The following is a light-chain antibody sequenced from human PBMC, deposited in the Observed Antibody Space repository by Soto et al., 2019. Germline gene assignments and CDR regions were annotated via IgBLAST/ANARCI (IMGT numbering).Light chain of an antibody. Sequence: EIVLTQSPGTLSLSPGERATLSCRASQRVSSSYLAWYQQKPGQAPRLLLYGASSRATGIPDRFSGSGSGTDFTLTISRLEPEDFAVYYCQQYGSSHTFGQGTRLEIK. J-gene: IGKJ5*01. CDR2: GAS. CDR3: QQYGSSHT. CDR1: QRVSSSY. V-gene: IGKV3-20*01.